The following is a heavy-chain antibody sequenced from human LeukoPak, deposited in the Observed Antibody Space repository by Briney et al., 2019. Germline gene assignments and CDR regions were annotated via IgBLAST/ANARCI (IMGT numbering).Heavy chain of an antibody. CDR3: ARDGTTGYSYAYFDY. J-gene: IGHJ4*02. V-gene: IGHV3-64*01. Sequence: GGSLRLSCAASGFTFSSYAMHWVRQAPGKGLEYVSAISSNGGSTYYANSVKGRFTISRDNSKNTLYLQMGSLRAEDMAVYYCARDGTTGYSYAYFDYWGQGTLVTVSS. D-gene: IGHD5-18*01. CDR2: ISSNGGST. CDR1: GFTFSSYA.